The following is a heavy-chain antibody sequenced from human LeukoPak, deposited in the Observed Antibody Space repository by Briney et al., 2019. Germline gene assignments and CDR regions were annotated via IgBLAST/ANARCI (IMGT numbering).Heavy chain of an antibody. D-gene: IGHD2-15*01. J-gene: IGHJ4*02. CDR3: ARERYCSGGSCYSFDY. CDR2: INPNSGGT. V-gene: IGHV1-2*02. CDR1: GYTFTSYG. Sequence: ASVKVSCKASGYTFTSYGISWVRRAPGQGLEWMGWINPNSGGTNYAQKFQGRVTMTRDTSISTAYMELSRLRSDDTAVYYCARERYCSGGSCYSFDYWGQGTLVTVSS.